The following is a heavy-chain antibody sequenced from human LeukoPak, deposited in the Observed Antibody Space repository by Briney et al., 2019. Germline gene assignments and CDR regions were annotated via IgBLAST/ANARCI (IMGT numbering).Heavy chain of an antibody. CDR3: AREVGGGYYGMDV. CDR2: INPSGST. Sequence: SETLSLTCAVYGGSFSGYYWSWIRQPPGKVLEWIGEINPSGSTNYNPSLKSRVTQSVDTSKNQFSLKLSSVTAADTAVYYCAREVGGGYYGMDVWGQGTTVTVSS. CDR1: GGSFSGYY. V-gene: IGHV4-34*01. J-gene: IGHJ6*02. D-gene: IGHD2-21*01.